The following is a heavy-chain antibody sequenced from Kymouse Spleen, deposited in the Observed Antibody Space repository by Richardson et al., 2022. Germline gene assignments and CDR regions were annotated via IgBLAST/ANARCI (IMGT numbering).Heavy chain of an antibody. Sequence: QVQLQQWGAGLLKPSETLSLTCAVYGGSFSGYYWSWIRQPPGKGLEWIGEINHSGSTNYNPSLKSRVTISVDTSKNQFSLKLSSVTAADTAVYYCARGWIQLWSFDYWGQGTLVTVSS. D-gene: IGHD5-18,IGHD5-18*01. CDR1: GGSFSGYY. CDR3: ARGWIQLWSFDY. CDR2: INHSGST. V-gene: IGHV4-34*01. J-gene: IGHJ4*02.